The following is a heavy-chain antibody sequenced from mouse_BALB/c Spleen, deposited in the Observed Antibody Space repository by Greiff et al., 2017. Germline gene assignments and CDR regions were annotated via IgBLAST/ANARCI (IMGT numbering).Heavy chain of an antibody. Sequence: EVMLVESGGGLVQPGGSLRLSCATSGFTFTDYYMSWVRQPPGKALEWLGFIRNKANGYTTEYSASVKGRFTIYRDNSQSILYLQMNTLRAEDSATYYCARSELTDYWGQGTTLTVSS. D-gene: IGHD1-1*01. CDR2: IRNKANGYTT. V-gene: IGHV7-3*02. CDR1: GFTFTDYY. CDR3: ARSELTDY. J-gene: IGHJ2*01.